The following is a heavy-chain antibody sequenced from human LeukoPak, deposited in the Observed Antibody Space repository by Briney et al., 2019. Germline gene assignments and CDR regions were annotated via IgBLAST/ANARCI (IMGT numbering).Heavy chain of an antibody. J-gene: IGHJ4*02. CDR2: IRYDGSNK. CDR1: GFTFSSYG. D-gene: IGHD3-22*01. Sequence: GGSLRLSCAASGFTFSSYGMHSVRQAPGKGLEWGAFIRYDGSNKYYADSVKGRFTISRDNSKNTLYLQMNSLRAEDTAVYYCAKDQPYYYDSSGYSLGYWGQGTLVTVSS. V-gene: IGHV3-30*02. CDR3: AKDQPYYYDSSGYSLGY.